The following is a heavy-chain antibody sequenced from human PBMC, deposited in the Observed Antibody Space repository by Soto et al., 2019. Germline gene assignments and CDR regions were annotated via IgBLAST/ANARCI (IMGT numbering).Heavy chain of an antibody. CDR1: GFTFDDYT. Sequence: GGSLRLSCAASGFTFDDYTMHWVRQAPGKGLEWVSLISWDGGSTYYADSVKGRFTISRDNSKNSLYLQMNSLRTEDTALYYCAKDISRYDFWSGLTNYRGQGTLVTVSS. J-gene: IGHJ4*02. CDR3: AKDISRYDFWSGLTNY. D-gene: IGHD3-3*01. CDR2: ISWDGGST. V-gene: IGHV3-43*01.